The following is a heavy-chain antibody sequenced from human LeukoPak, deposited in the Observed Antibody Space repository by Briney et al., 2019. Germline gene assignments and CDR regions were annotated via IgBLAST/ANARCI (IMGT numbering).Heavy chain of an antibody. CDR1: GFTFSNYG. D-gene: IGHD3-16*01. J-gene: IGHJ4*02. CDR3: ARILEGDDY. CDR2: ISSGSSTI. V-gene: IGHV3-48*02. Sequence: GGSLRLSCAASGFTFSNYGMNWVRQAPGKGLEWVSYISSGSSTIYYADSVKGRFTISRDNAKNSLYLQMNSLRDDDTAVYYCARILEGDDYWGQGTLVTVSS.